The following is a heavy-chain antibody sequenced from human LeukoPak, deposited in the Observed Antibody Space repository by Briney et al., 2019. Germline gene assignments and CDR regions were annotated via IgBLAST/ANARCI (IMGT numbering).Heavy chain of an antibody. D-gene: IGHD2-2*01. V-gene: IGHV1-69*13. CDR2: IIPIFGTA. J-gene: IGHJ5*02. CDR3: ARDGIIGPAEPS. CDR1: GGTFSSYA. Sequence: GASVKVSCKASGGTFSSYAISWVRQAPGQGLEWMGGIIPIFGTANYAQKFQGRVTITADESTSTAYMELSSLRSEDTAVYYCARDGIIGPAEPSWGQGTLVTVSS.